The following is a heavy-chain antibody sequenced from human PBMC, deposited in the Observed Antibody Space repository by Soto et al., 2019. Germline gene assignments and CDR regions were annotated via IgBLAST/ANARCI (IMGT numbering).Heavy chain of an antibody. V-gene: IGHV3-66*01. J-gene: IGHJ4*02. CDR1: GFTVSSNY. D-gene: IGHD3-10*01. CDR3: AREVMVRGDNDY. Sequence: EVQLVESGGGLVQPGGSLRLSCAASGFTVSSNYMSWVRQAPGKGLEWVSVIYNGGSTYYADSVKGRFTISRDNSKNTLYLQMNSLRAEDKAVYYCAREVMVRGDNDYWGQGTLVTVSS. CDR2: IYNGGST.